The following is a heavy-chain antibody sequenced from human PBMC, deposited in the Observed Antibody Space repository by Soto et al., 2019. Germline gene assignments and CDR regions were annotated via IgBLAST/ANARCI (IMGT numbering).Heavy chain of an antibody. CDR3: AKRNWGGWYFDL. D-gene: IGHD7-27*01. CDR1: GFTFSSYA. CDR2: ISGSGGST. J-gene: IGHJ2*01. V-gene: IGHV3-23*01. Sequence: VQLLESGGGLVQPGGSLRLSCVASGFTFSSYAMSWVRQAPGKGLEWVSAISGSGGSTYYADSVKGRFTISRDNSKNTLYLQMNSLRAEDTAVYYCAKRNWGGWYFDLWGRGTLVTVSS.